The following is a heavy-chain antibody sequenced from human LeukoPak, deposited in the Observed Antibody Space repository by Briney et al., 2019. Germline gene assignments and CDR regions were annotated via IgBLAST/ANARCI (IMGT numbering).Heavy chain of an antibody. CDR1: GFTFSNYE. Sequence: GGSLRLSCAASGFTFSNYEMNWVRQAPGKGLEWVSYISNSGSTIYYADSVKGRFTISRDNAKNSLYLQMNSLRAEDTAVYYCARLQSLFDYWGQGTLVTVSS. V-gene: IGHV3-48*03. CDR3: ARLQSLFDY. CDR2: ISNSGSTI. J-gene: IGHJ4*02.